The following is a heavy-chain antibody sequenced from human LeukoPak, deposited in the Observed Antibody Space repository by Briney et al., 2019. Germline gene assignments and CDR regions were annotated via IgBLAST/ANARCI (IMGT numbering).Heavy chain of an antibody. V-gene: IGHV3-23*01. Sequence: GGSLRLSCAASGFTFSSYAMSWVRQAPGKGLEWVSAISGSGGSTYYADSVKGRFTISRDNSKNTLYLQMNSLRAEDTAVYYCAKGYCSSTSCYSRFDPWGQGTLVTVSS. D-gene: IGHD2-2*01. CDR3: AKGYCSSTSCYSRFDP. CDR2: ISGSGGST. J-gene: IGHJ5*02. CDR1: GFTFSSYA.